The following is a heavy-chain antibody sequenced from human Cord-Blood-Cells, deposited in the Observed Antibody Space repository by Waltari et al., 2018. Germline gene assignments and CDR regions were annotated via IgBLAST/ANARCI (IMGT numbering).Heavy chain of an antibody. V-gene: IGHV4-38-2*01. Sequence: QVQLQESGPGLVKPSETLSITCAVSGYSISSGYYWGWIRQPPAKGLEWIGSIYHSGITYDNPSLKRLVTISVDTSKNQFSLKLSSVTSADTAVYYCARADSSGYYFGYWGQGTLVTVSS. CDR2: IYHSGIT. D-gene: IGHD3-22*01. CDR1: GYSISSGYY. CDR3: ARADSSGYYFGY. J-gene: IGHJ4*02.